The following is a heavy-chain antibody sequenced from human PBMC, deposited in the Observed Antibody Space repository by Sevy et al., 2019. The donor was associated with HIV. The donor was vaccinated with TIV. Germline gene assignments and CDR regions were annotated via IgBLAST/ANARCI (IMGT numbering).Heavy chain of an antibody. J-gene: IGHJ4*02. D-gene: IGHD3-22*01. CDR3: ARGGYYDSSGYPFDY. V-gene: IGHV4-34*01. CDR2: INHSGST. CDR1: GGSFSGYY. Sequence: SETLSLTRAVYGGSFSGYYWSWIRQPPGKGLEWIGEINHSGSTNYNPSLKSRVTISVDTSKNQFSLKLSSVTAADTAVYYCARGGYYDSSGYPFDYWGQGTLVTVSS.